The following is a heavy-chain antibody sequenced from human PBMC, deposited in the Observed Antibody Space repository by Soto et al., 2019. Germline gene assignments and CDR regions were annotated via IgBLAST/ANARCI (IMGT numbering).Heavy chain of an antibody. CDR1: GDSVSSNSAA. J-gene: IGHJ4*02. CDR2: TYFRSKWYN. V-gene: IGHV6-1*01. Sequence: PSQTLSLTCTISGDSVSSNSAAWNWIRQSPSRGLEGLGRTYFRSKWYNDYALSVRSRISINPDTSKNQFSLQLNSVTPEDTAVYYCARATSSTSGWPFDYVGQGTLVNVSS. D-gene: IGHD6-19*01. CDR3: ARATSSTSGWPFDY.